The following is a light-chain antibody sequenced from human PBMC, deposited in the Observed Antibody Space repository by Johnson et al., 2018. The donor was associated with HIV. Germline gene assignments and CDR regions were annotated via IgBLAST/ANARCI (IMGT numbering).Light chain of an antibody. V-gene: IGLV1-51*02. Sequence: QSVLTQPPSVSAAPGQKVTISCSGSSSNIGNNHVSWYQQFPGAAPKLLIYENNKRPSGIPDRFSGSKSGTSATLGITGLQTGDEADYYCATWDGSLTIGGVCVTGTKITVL. CDR2: ENN. J-gene: IGLJ1*01. CDR3: ATWDGSLTIGGV. CDR1: SSNIGNNH.